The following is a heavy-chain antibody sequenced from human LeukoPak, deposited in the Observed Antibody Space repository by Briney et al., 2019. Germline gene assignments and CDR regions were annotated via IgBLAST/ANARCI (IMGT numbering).Heavy chain of an antibody. CDR3: ARDKGTSYLSSFDY. V-gene: IGHV3-30*04. CDR1: GFTFSSYA. J-gene: IGHJ4*02. D-gene: IGHD6-6*01. Sequence: PGGSLRLSCAASGFTFSSYAMHWVRQAPGKGLEWVAVISYDGSNKYYADSVKGRFTISRDNSKNTLYLQMNSLRAADTAVYCARDKGTSYLSSFDYWGQGTLVTVSS. CDR2: ISYDGSNK.